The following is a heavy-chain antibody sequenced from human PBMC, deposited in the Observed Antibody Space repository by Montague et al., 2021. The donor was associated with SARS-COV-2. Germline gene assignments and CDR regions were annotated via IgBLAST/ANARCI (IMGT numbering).Heavy chain of an antibody. CDR2: VHYTGST. CDR1: TESFNGYY. V-gene: IGHV4-59*01. CDR3: ARAENTCFIANCVNYFEV. J-gene: IGHJ4*02. Sequence: SETLSLTCAVYTESFNGYYWTWIRQPPGKGLEWIGYVHYTGSTEYNPSLKTRVTLSLDTPRNHFSLKLRSVTAADTAVYYCARAENTCFIANCVNYFEVWGLGALVTVSS. D-gene: IGHD1-1*01.